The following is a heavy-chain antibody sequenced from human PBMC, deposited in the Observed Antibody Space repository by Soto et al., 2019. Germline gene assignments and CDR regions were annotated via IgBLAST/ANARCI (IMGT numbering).Heavy chain of an antibody. J-gene: IGHJ6*04. CDR3: ARVSPLWFGELLNWPHSLRMDV. CDR1: GFTFTSYS. Sequence: GASVKVSCKASGFTFTSYSMYWVRQAPGQRLEWMGWISADNGNTNYAQKLQGRVTMTTDTSTSTAYMELRSLRSDDTAVYYCARVSPLWFGELLNWPHSLRMDVWGKGTTVTVSS. V-gene: IGHV1-18*01. D-gene: IGHD3-10*01. CDR2: ISADNGNT.